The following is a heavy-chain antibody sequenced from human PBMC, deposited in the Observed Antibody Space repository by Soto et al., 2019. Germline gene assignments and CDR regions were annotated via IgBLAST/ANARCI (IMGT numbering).Heavy chain of an antibody. J-gene: IGHJ4*02. CDR2: ISPYSGYT. CDR1: GYSFMKYG. V-gene: IGHV1-18*01. Sequence: ASVKVSCKGFGYSFMKYGISWVRQAPGQGLEWVGWISPYSGYTHSAQKFHGRLTLTTDTAASTAYMELRILRSADTALYYCAREASVLIPAAQPSRFDSWGRGTLVTVSS. D-gene: IGHD2-2*01. CDR3: AREASVLIPAAQPSRFDS.